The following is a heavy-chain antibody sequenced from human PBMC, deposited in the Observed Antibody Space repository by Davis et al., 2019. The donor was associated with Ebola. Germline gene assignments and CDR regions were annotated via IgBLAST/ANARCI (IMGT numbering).Heavy chain of an antibody. J-gene: IGHJ4*02. CDR1: GGSISSYY. D-gene: IGHD3-22*01. V-gene: IGHV4-59*01. CDR2: IHYSGSS. CDR3: ARLVALYDNSGYAYFDY. Sequence: MPSETLSLTCTVSGGSISSYYWSWIRQPPGKGLEYIGYIHYSGSSNYSPSLKSRVSISTDTSKSQFSLKLRSVTAADTAVYYCARLVALYDNSGYAYFDYWGQGTLVTVSS.